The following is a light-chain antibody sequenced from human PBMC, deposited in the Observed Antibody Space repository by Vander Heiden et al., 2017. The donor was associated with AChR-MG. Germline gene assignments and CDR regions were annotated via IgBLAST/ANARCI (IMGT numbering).Light chain of an antibody. V-gene: IGKV3-15*01. CDR2: GAS. CDR1: QRVSTK. J-gene: IGKJ2*01. CDR3: HQYNDWPYT. Sequence: EVVMTQSPATLSVSLGERATLSCRASQRVSTKIAWYQQKPGQAPRLLIYGASTTATGDPSRFSGSGSGTEFTLTISSLRSEDIAVYYCHQYNDWPYTFGQGTKLEIK.